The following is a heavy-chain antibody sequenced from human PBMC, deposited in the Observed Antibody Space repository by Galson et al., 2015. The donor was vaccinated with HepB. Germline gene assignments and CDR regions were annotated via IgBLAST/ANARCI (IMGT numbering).Heavy chain of an antibody. V-gene: IGHV3-7*03. J-gene: IGHJ6*02. CDR2: IKQDGSEK. D-gene: IGHD3-10*01. Sequence: SLRLSCAASGFTFSSYWMSWVRQAPGKGLEWVANIKQDGSEKYYVDSVKGRFTISRDNAKNSLYLQMNSLRAEDTALYYCAKDMALYGMDVWGQGTTVTVSS. CDR1: GFTFSSYW. CDR3: AKDMALYGMDV.